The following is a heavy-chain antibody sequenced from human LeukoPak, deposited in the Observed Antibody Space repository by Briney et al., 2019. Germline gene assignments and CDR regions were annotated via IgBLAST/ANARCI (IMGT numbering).Heavy chain of an antibody. J-gene: IGHJ4*02. CDR1: GYSFTSCA. CDR2: INTDSGNP. Sequence: ASVKLSCKGSGYSFTSCAMTWGRQRPGQGLGRMGWINTDSGNPTFAQGFTGRFVFSLDTSVSTAYLQISRLNAEDTAVYYCARAVGYCSSNSCYLGYWGQGTLVTVSS. D-gene: IGHD2-2*01. CDR3: ARAVGYCSSNSCYLGY. V-gene: IGHV7-4-1*02.